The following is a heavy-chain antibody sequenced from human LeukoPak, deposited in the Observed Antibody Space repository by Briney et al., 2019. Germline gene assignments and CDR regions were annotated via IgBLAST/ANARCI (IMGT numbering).Heavy chain of an antibody. CDR3: ARDGSGYDLFDY. J-gene: IGHJ4*02. CDR2: IYYSGST. Sequence: PSETLSLTCTVSGGSISSSSYYWGWIRQPPGKGLEWIGSIYYSGSTYYNPSLKSRVTISVDTSKNQFSLKLSSVTAADTAVYYCARDGSGYDLFDYWGQGTLVTVSS. CDR1: GGSISSSSYY. V-gene: IGHV4-39*07. D-gene: IGHD5-12*01.